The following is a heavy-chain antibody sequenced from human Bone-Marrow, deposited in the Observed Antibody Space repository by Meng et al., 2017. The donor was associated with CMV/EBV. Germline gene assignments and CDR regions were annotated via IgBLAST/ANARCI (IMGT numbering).Heavy chain of an antibody. D-gene: IGHD6-13*01. CDR3: AKKEAAAGVFYYGMDV. V-gene: IGHV3-23*03. CDR2: IYSGGSST. J-gene: IGHJ6*02. Sequence: GGSLRLSCAASGFTFSSYAMSWVRQAPGKGLEWVSVIYSGGSSTYYADSVKGRFTISRDNSKNTLYLQMNSLRAEDTAVYYCAKKEAAAGVFYYGMDVWGQGTTVTVYS. CDR1: GFTFSSYA.